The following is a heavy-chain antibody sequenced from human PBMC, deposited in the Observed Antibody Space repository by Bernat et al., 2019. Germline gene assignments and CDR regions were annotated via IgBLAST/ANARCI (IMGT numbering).Heavy chain of an antibody. Sequence: QVQLVESGGGVVQPGRSLRLSCAASGFTFSSYGMHWVRQAPGKGLEWVAVISYDGSNKYYADSVKGRFTISRDNSKNTLYLQMNSLRAKDTAVYYWAKNLRRYCSGGSCSEIDYWGQGTLVTVSS. J-gene: IGHJ4*02. V-gene: IGHV3-30*18. CDR1: GFTFSSYG. CDR3: AKNLRRYCSGGSCSEIDY. CDR2: ISYDGSNK. D-gene: IGHD2-15*01.